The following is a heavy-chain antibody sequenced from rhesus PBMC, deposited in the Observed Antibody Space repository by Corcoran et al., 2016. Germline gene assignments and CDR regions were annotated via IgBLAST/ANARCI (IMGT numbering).Heavy chain of an antibody. CDR3: SRGSYGIFGY. D-gene: IGHD4-4*01. Sequence: QVQLQESGPGLVKPSETLSLTCAVSGYSISSGYGWSWIRQPPGKGLKWIGYIGGSSGSTNYNPSLKSRVTITKDASKNQFSLRLSSVTAADTAVYYCSRGSYGIFGYWGQGVLVTVSS. V-gene: IGHV4-127*01. J-gene: IGHJ4*01. CDR2: IGGSSGST. CDR1: GYSISSGYG.